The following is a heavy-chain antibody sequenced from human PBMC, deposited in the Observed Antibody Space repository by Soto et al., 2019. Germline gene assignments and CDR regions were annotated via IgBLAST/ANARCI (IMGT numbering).Heavy chain of an antibody. J-gene: IGHJ6*02. Sequence: EVQLVESGGGLVKPGGSLRLSCAASGFTFSSYSMNWVRQAPGKGLVWVSSISSSSSYIYYADSVKGRFTISRDNAKNSLYLQMNSLRAEDTAVYYCARVSTAYYYGMDVWGQGTTVTVSS. CDR1: GFTFSSYS. V-gene: IGHV3-21*01. CDR2: ISSSSSYI. CDR3: ARVSTAYYYGMDV.